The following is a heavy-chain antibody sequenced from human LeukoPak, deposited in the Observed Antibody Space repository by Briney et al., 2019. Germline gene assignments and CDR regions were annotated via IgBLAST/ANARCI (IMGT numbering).Heavy chain of an antibody. CDR3: ARVSTVTSPPYYYYYYMDV. CDR2: IIPIFGTA. CDR1: GGTFSSYA. V-gene: IGHV1-69*01. Sequence: SVKVSCKASGGTFSSYAISWVRQAPGQGLEWMGGIIPIFGTANYAQKFQGRVTITADESTSTAYMELSSLRSEDTAVYYCARVSTVTSPPYYYYYYMDVWGKGTTVTVSS. D-gene: IGHD4-17*01. J-gene: IGHJ6*03.